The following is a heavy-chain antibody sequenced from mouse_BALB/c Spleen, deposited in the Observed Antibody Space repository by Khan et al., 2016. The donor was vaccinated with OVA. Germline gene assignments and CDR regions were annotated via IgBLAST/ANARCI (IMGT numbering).Heavy chain of an antibody. V-gene: IGHV5-6*01. CDR2: VSTGGGYT. Sequence: IQLVQSGGDLVKPGGSLKLSCAASGFTFSTYGMSWVRPTPDKRLEWVATVSTGGGYTYYPDSVKGLFTISRDNATNTLSLQMSGQKSEEKAKFYGTRLAYYYDSEGFAYWGQGTLVTVSA. J-gene: IGHJ3*01. D-gene: IGHD1-1*01. CDR3: TRLAYYYDSEGFAY. CDR1: GFTFSTYG.